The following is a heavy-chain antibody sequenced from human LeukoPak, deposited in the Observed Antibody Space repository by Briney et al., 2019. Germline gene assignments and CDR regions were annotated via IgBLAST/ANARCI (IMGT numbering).Heavy chain of an antibody. Sequence: SETLSLTCTVSGGSISSYYWSWIRQPPGKGLEWIGYIYYSGSTNYNPSLKSRVTISVDTSKNQFSLKLSSVTAADTAVYYCAGVVPAAIRGFDPWGQGTLVTVSS. D-gene: IGHD2-2*02. CDR1: GGSISSYY. J-gene: IGHJ5*02. CDR3: AGVVPAAIRGFDP. CDR2: IYYSGST. V-gene: IGHV4-59*01.